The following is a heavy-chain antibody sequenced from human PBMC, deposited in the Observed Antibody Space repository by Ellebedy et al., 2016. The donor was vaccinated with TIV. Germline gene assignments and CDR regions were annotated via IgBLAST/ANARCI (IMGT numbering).Heavy chain of an antibody. CDR2: ITGLGNNA. CDR3: AKRRGYNYDDHAFDI. Sequence: PGGSLRLSCAASGFTFDSYAMTWVRQAPGKGLEWVSSITGLGNNAYYADSVKGRFSISRDNSKNTLDLQMNSLRVEDTAVYYCAKRRGYNYDDHAFDIWGQGTMVTVSS. J-gene: IGHJ3*02. V-gene: IGHV3-23*01. CDR1: GFTFDSYA. D-gene: IGHD5-18*01.